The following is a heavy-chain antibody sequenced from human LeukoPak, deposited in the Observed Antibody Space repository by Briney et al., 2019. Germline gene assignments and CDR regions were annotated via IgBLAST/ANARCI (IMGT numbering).Heavy chain of an antibody. CDR1: GGSVNSGSYY. Sequence: PSETLSLTCTVSGGSVNSGSYYWNWIRQPPGKGLEWIGYIYYSGSTNYNPSLKSRVTISVDTSKNQFSLKLSSVTAADTAVYYCARAPYSSSWYYFDYWGQGTLVTVSS. CDR3: ARAPYSSSWYYFDY. J-gene: IGHJ4*02. V-gene: IGHV4-61*01. D-gene: IGHD6-13*01. CDR2: IYYSGST.